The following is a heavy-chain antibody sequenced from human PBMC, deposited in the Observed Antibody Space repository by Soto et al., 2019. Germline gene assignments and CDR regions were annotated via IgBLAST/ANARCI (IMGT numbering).Heavy chain of an antibody. D-gene: IGHD2-15*01. J-gene: IGHJ3*02. Sequence: EVQLVKSGGGLVQPGGSLRLSCAASGFIVSSTYMSWVRQAPGKGLEWVAVISNGGDTHYADSVKGRFSLSRDISNNTLHLQMSSLSPEDTAVYYCAREPRYCRGGSCSITGDASDICGQGTMVTVAS. V-gene: IGHV3-66*01. CDR3: AREPRYCRGGSCSITGDASDI. CDR1: GFIVSSTY. CDR2: ISNGGDT.